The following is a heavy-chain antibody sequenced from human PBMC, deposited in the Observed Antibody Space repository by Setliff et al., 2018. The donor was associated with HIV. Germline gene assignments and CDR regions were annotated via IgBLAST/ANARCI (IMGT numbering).Heavy chain of an antibody. Sequence: SETLSLTCTVSGDSVSSAGYYWSWIRQPPGKGLEWIGYIYYSGTTKYNPSLKSRVTISVDTSKNQFSLKLSSVTAADTAVYYCASEAWTSYRSSSGYYYYYMDVWGKGTTVTVS. CDR2: IYYSGTT. CDR1: GDSVSSAGYY. V-gene: IGHV4-61*08. D-gene: IGHD6-6*01. J-gene: IGHJ6*03. CDR3: ASEAWTSYRSSSGYYYYYMDV.